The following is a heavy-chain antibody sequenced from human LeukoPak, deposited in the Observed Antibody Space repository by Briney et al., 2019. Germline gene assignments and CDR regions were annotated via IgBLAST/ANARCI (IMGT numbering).Heavy chain of an antibody. D-gene: IGHD3/OR15-3a*01. CDR1: GFIFSDYA. J-gene: IGHJ6*02. V-gene: IGHV3-30*04. CDR3: ARVSEGSFWTGSYRGFYYYGMDV. Sequence: GGSLRLSCEASGFIFSDYAIHWVRQPPGKGPEWVGIISYHGKDKFYADSVKGRFTISRDNSKNTMYLQMNGLRAEDTALYYCARVSEGSFWTGSYRGFYYYGMDVWGRGTTVTVSS. CDR2: ISYHGKDK.